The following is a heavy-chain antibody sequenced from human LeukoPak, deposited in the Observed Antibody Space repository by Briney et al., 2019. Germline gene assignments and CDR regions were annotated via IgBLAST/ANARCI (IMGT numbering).Heavy chain of an antibody. D-gene: IGHD4-11*01. CDR2: ISAYNGNT. V-gene: IGHV1-18*01. CDR1: GYTFTSYG. Sequence: RASVKVSCKASGYTFTSYGISWVRQAPGQGLEWMGWISAYNGNTNYAQKLQGRVTMTTDTSTSTAYMELRSLRSDDTAVYYCARTLPMTTVGANWFDPWGQGTLVTVSS. CDR3: ARTLPMTTVGANWFDP. J-gene: IGHJ5*02.